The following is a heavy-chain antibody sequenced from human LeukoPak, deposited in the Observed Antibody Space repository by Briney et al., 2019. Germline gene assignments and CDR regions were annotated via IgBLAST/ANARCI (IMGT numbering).Heavy chain of an antibody. CDR1: GFTFSSYG. CDR3: AKCGDYYDSSVYSLDLGY. D-gene: IGHD3-22*01. J-gene: IGHJ4*02. V-gene: IGHV3-33*06. CDR2: IWYDVSNK. Sequence: GGSRSLSCAASGFTFSSYGMHCVRHPAGNGLEWVAVIWYDVSNKYYADSVKGRCITYRNNCKNTLYLQMHSLRAEEPGVNFCAKCGDYYDSSVYSLDLGYWHQGTLVTVSS.